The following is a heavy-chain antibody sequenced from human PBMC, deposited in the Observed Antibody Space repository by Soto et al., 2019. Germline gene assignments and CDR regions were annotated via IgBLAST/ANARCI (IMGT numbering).Heavy chain of an antibody. Sequence: HVQLVESGGGVVQPGRSLRLSCAASGFTFSSYGMHWVRQAPGKGLEWVAVIWYDGSNKYYADSVKGRFTISRDNSKNTLYLQMNSLRAEDTAVYYCAREKGYSSSVYFDYWGQGTLVTVSS. CDR3: AREKGYSSSVYFDY. D-gene: IGHD6-6*01. V-gene: IGHV3-33*01. CDR1: GFTFSSYG. J-gene: IGHJ4*02. CDR2: IWYDGSNK.